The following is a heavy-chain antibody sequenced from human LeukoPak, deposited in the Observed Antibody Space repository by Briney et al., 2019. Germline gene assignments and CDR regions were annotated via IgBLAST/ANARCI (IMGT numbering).Heavy chain of an antibody. CDR2: IYTSGST. V-gene: IGHV4-4*07. CDR3: ARGPSHDYYPSHFDY. D-gene: IGHD3-16*01. J-gene: IGHJ4*02. CDR1: GGSISSYY. Sequence: SETLSLTCTVSGGSISSYYRSWIRQPAGKGLEWIGRIYTSGSTNYNPSLKSRVTMSVDTSKNQFSLKLSSVTAADTAVYYCARGPSHDYYPSHFDYWGQGTLVTVSS.